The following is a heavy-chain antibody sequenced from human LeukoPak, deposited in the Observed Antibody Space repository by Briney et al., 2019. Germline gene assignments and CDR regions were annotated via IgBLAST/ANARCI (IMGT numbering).Heavy chain of an antibody. CDR1: GYTFTSYG. J-gene: IGHJ4*02. D-gene: IGHD3-3*01. Sequence: GSVKVSCTASGYTFTSYGISWVRQAPGQGLEWVGWISAYNGNTNYTQKLQGRVTITTDTSTSTAYMELRSLRSDDTAVYYCARGHAPAYYDFWSGYYTYFDYWGQGTLVTVSS. V-gene: IGHV1-18*01. CDR2: ISAYNGNT. CDR3: ARGHAPAYYDFWSGYYTYFDY.